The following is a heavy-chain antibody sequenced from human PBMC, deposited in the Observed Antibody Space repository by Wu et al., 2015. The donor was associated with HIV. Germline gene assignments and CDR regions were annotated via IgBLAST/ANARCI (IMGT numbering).Heavy chain of an antibody. CDR3: AEGGYDILTGLSIRGYYFDY. D-gene: IGHD3-9*01. CDR1: GGTFSSYA. CDR2: IIPIFGTA. J-gene: IGHJ4*02. Sequence: QVQLVQSGAEVKKPGSSVKVSCKASGGTFSSYAISWVRQAPGQGLEWMGGIIPIFGTANYAQKFQGRVTITTDESTSTAYMELSSLRSEDTAVYYCAEGGYDILTGLSIRGYYFDYWGQGTLVTVSS. V-gene: IGHV1-69*05.